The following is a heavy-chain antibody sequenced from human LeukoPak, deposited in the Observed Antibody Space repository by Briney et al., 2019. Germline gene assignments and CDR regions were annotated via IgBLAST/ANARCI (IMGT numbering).Heavy chain of an antibody. Sequence: SVKVSCKASGYTFSSYAMHWVRQAPGQGLEWMGGIIPIFGTANYAQKFQGRVTITADESTSTAYMELSSLRSEDTAVYYCARARYCSGGSCYHDYYYGMDVWGQGTTVTVSS. D-gene: IGHD2-15*01. CDR2: IIPIFGTA. V-gene: IGHV1-69*13. CDR3: ARARYCSGGSCYHDYYYGMDV. J-gene: IGHJ6*02. CDR1: GYTFSSYA.